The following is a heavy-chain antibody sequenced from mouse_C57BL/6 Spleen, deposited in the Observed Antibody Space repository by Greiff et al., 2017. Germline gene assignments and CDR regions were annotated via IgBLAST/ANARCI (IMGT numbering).Heavy chain of an antibody. J-gene: IGHJ4*01. CDR2: IWSDGST. CDR1: GFSLTSYG. V-gene: IGHV2-6-1*01. D-gene: IGHD3-1*01. Sequence: VQLQQSGPGLVAPSQSLSITCTVSGFSLTSYGVHWVRQPPGKGLEWLVVIWSDGSTNYNSALKSRLSISKDNSKSQVFLKMNSLQTEDTAMYYCARHRGGHREDAMDYWGQGTSVTVSS. CDR3: ARHRGGHREDAMDY.